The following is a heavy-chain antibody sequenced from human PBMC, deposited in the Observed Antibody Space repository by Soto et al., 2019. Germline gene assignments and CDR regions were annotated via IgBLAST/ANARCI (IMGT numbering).Heavy chain of an antibody. Sequence: SETLSLTCFVSGYSITAGGYYWSWIRHHPGKGLEWIGSFYSSGSIIYNPSLRSRVSISGDTSSNQFSMSLTSVTAADTARYYCARMYSSGSGWFHPWGQGTRVTVSS. CDR1: GYSITAGGYY. D-gene: IGHD6-19*01. J-gene: IGHJ5*02. CDR3: ARMYSSGSGWFHP. CDR2: FYSSGSI. V-gene: IGHV4-39*07.